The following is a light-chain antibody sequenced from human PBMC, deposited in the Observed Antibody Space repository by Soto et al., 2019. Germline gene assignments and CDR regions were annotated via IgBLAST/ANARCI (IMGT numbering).Light chain of an antibody. J-gene: IGLJ3*02. CDR3: SSYAGSNNFVV. V-gene: IGLV2-8*01. CDR1: SSDVGAYDY. Sequence: QSALSQPPSASGSPGQSVTISCTGTSSDVGAYDYVSWYQQYPGKAPKLMIYEVTKRPSGVPDRFSGSKSGNTASLTVSGLQAEDEAEYYCSSYAGSNNFVVFGGGTKLTVL. CDR2: EVT.